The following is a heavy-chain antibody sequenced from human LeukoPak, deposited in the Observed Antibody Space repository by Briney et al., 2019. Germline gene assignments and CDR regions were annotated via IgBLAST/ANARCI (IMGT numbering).Heavy chain of an antibody. D-gene: IGHD4-23*01. CDR2: IIPILGIA. Sequence: SVKVSCKASGGTFSSYTISWVRQPPGQGLEWMGRIIPILGIANYAQKFQGRVTVTADKSTSTAYMELSSLRAEYTAVYYCARGTTVGTPKDYWGQGILVTVSS. V-gene: IGHV1-69*02. CDR3: ARGTTVGTPKDY. J-gene: IGHJ4*02. CDR1: GGTFSSYT.